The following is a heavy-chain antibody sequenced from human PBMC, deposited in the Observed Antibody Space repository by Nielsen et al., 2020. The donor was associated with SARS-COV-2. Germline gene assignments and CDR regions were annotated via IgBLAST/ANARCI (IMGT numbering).Heavy chain of an antibody. J-gene: IGHJ4*02. CDR3: ARDRDYLYYFDY. CDR2: ISYDGSNK. D-gene: IGHD4-11*01. Sequence: SLKISCAASGFTFSSYAMHWVRQAPGKGLEWVAVISYDGSNKYYADSVKGRFTISRDNSKNTLYLQMNSLRAEDTAVYYWARDRDYLYYFDYWGQGTLVTVSS. V-gene: IGHV3-30*04. CDR1: GFTFSSYA.